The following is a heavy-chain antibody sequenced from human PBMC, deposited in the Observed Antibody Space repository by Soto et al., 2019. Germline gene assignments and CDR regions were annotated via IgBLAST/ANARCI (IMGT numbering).Heavy chain of an antibody. CDR3: ASLTSSGWPLDY. D-gene: IGHD6-19*01. CDR2: ISSSSSYI. J-gene: IGHJ4*02. Sequence: GGSLRLSCAASGFTFSSYSMNWVRQAPGKGLEWVSSISSSSSYIYYADSVKGRFTISRDNAKNSLYLQMNSLRAEDTAVYYCASLTSSGWPLDYWGQGTLVTVSS. V-gene: IGHV3-21*01. CDR1: GFTFSSYS.